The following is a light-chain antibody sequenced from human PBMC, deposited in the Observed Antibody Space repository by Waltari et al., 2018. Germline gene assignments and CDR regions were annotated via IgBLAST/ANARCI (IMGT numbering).Light chain of an antibody. V-gene: IGKV1-9*01. CDR1: QGIRSY. CDR2: AAS. CDR3: QQLNSYSLT. J-gene: IGKJ4*01. Sequence: DIQLTQSPSFLSASVGDGVTITCRASQGIRSYLAWYQQKPGKAPKLLIYAASTLQSGVPSRFSGSGFGTEFTLTISSLQPEDFATYYCQQLNSYSLTFGGGTKVEIK.